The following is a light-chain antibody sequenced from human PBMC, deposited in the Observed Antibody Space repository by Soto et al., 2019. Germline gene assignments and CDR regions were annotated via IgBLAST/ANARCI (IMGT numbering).Light chain of an antibody. Sequence: EAPRLVISNSSKRATGIPARLSGSGSGTDFTVTISSLEPEDFAVYHCQQYGSSPPLSFGGGTKVDIK. CDR2: NSS. J-gene: IGKJ4*01. V-gene: IGKV3-20*01. CDR3: QQYGSSPPLS.